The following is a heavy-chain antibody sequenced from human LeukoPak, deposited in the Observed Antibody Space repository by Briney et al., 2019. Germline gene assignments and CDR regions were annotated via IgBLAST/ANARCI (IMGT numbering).Heavy chain of an antibody. D-gene: IGHD6-19*01. V-gene: IGHV3-23*01. CDR3: ANNLRAVAGLFDY. CDR1: GFTFSSYS. J-gene: IGHJ4*02. CDR2: IRGSGGST. Sequence: GGSLRLSCAASGFTFSSYSMSWVRQAPGKGLEWVSAIRGSGGSTYYADSVKGRFTISRDNSKNTLYLQMNSLRAEDTAVYYCANNLRAVAGLFDYWGQGTLVTVSS.